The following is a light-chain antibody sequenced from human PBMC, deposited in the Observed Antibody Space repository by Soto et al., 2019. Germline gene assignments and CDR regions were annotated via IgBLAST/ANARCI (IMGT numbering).Light chain of an antibody. CDR1: SSNIGNNY. J-gene: IGLJ1*01. V-gene: IGLV1-51*01. CDR3: GTWDSSLSAYV. CDR2: DNN. Sequence: QSVLTQPPSVSAAPGQKVTISCSGSSSNIGNNYVSWYQQLPGTAPKLLIYDNNKRPSGIPDRFSGSKSGTSATLGITGLQTGDEVDYYSGTWDSSLSAYVFGTGTKLTVL.